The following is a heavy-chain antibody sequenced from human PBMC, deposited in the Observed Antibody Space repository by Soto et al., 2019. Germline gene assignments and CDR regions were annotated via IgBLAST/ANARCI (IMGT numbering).Heavy chain of an antibody. CDR3: ARDIRGYSRAFDY. Sequence: PSETLSLTCTVSGGSVSSASYYWTWIRQSPGKGLEWIGYIYYTGSTNYNPSLKSRVTISVDTSKNLFSLKLTSVTAADTAVYYCARDIRGYSRAFDYWGQGHMVTVSS. J-gene: IGHJ4*02. D-gene: IGHD5-18*01. V-gene: IGHV4-61*01. CDR2: IYYTGST. CDR1: GGSVSSASYY.